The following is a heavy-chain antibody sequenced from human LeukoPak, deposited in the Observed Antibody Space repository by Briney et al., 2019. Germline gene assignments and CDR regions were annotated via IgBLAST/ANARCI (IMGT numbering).Heavy chain of an antibody. CDR3: ARVVRGRQQWLVRYFDY. V-gene: IGHV4-34*01. Sequence: SETLSLTCTVSGGSISSYYWSWIRQPPGKGLEWIREINHSGSTNYNPSLKSRVTISVDTSKNQFSLKLSSVTAADTAVYYGARVVRGRQQWLVRYFDYWGQGTLVTVSS. CDR1: GGSISSYY. J-gene: IGHJ4*02. D-gene: IGHD6-19*01. CDR2: INHSGST.